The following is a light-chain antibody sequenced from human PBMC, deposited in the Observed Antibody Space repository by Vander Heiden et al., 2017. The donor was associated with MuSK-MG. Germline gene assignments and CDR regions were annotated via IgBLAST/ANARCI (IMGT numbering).Light chain of an antibody. CDR2: GAS. CDR1: QRVGNS. Sequence: ETVMTQSPATLSVSPGERATVSCRASQRVGNSLAWYQQKPGQAPSLLINGASTRATGIPARFSGSGYGTEFTLTISSLQSEDFAVYYCQQDSDWPITFGGGTKVEIK. V-gene: IGKV3-15*01. CDR3: QQDSDWPIT. J-gene: IGKJ4*01.